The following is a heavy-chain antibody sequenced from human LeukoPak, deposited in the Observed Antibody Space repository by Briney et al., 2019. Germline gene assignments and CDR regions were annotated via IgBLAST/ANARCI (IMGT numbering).Heavy chain of an antibody. V-gene: IGHV4-61*05. Sequence: SETLSLTCIVSGGSISSSSYYWGWIRQPPGKGLEWIGYIYYSGSTNYNPSLKSRVTISVDTSKNQFSLKLSSVTAADTAVYYCARLGSSDYFDYWGQGTLVTVSS. CDR2: IYYSGST. CDR1: GGSISSSSYY. J-gene: IGHJ4*02. CDR3: ARLGSSDYFDY. D-gene: IGHD6-19*01.